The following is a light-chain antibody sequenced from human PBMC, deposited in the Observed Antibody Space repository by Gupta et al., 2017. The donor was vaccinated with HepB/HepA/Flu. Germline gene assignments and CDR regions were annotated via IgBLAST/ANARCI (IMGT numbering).Light chain of an antibody. V-gene: IGLV5-45*02. Sequence: QAVLTHPSSLSASPGASASLTCTFRSGVNIATYRIYWYQQKPGSPPQFLLYYTSDADNQRGSGVPSRFSGSKFVSATAVIISRYQVESEDDYYYSAMNWTMNPVVFGGGTKLTVL. J-gene: IGLJ3*02. CDR2: YTSDADN. CDR3: MNWTMNPVV. CDR1: SGVNIATYR.